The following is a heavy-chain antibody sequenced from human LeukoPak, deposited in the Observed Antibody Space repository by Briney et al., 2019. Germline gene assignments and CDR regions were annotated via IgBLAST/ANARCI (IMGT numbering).Heavy chain of an antibody. V-gene: IGHV3-49*04. CDR3: TREIGGWFDP. Sequence: PGGSLRLSCTASGFTSCDYAMSWVRQAPGKGREWVGFIRSKAHGGTTEYAASVKGRFTISRDDSKSIAYLQMNSLKTEDTAVYYCTREIGGWFDPWGQGTLVTVSS. J-gene: IGHJ5*02. D-gene: IGHD2/OR15-2a*01. CDR1: GFTSCDYA. CDR2: IRSKAHGGTT.